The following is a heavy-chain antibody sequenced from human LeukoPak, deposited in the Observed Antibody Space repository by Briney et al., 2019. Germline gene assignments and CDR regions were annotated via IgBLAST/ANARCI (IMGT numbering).Heavy chain of an antibody. D-gene: IGHD3-10*01. CDR3: AIVGYYYGSGSYYYFDY. CDR2: ISWNSGSI. J-gene: IGHJ4*02. CDR1: VFTFVDYA. Sequence: GGSLRLSCAASVFTFVDYAMHWVRQAPGKGLEGVSGISWNSGSIGYADSVKGRFTTSRDNAKNSLYLQMNRLRAEDMALYYCAIVGYYYGSGSYYYFDYWGQGALVTVSS. V-gene: IGHV3-9*03.